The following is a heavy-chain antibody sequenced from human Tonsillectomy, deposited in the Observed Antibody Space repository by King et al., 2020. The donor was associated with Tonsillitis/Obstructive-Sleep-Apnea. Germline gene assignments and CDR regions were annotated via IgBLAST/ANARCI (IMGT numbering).Heavy chain of an antibody. V-gene: IGHV1-58*01. J-gene: IGHJ5*02. CDR3: AAGNYYGSGSFYGS. CDR1: GFTFIRSA. Sequence: QLVESGPEVKKPGNSVKVSCKASGFTFIRSAVQWVRQAHGQRLEWIGWIVVGSGNTHYAQKFQERFTISRDISTSTAYMELSSLRSEDTAVYYCAAGNYYGSGSFYGSWGQGTLVTVSS. D-gene: IGHD3-10*01. CDR2: IVVGSGNT.